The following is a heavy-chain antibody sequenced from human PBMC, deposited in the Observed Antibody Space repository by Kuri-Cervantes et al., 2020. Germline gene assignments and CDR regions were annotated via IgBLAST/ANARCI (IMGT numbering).Heavy chain of an antibody. D-gene: IGHD3-9*01. CDR1: GYTFTSYG. Sequence: ASVKVSCKASGYTFTSYGISWVRQAPGQGLEWMGWISAYNGNTNYAQKLQGRVTMTTDTSTSTAYMELRSLRSDDTAVYYCAGVSLVYFDWLLNIRDDAFDIWDQGTMVTVSS. CDR3: AGVSLVYFDWLLNIRDDAFDI. CDR2: ISAYNGNT. V-gene: IGHV1-18*01. J-gene: IGHJ3*02.